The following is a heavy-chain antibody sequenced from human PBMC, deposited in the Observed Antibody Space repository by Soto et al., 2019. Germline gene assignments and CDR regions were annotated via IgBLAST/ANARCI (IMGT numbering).Heavy chain of an antibody. CDR1: VGSISISSYY. D-gene: IGHD6-6*01. J-gene: IGHJ4*02. V-gene: IGHV4-39*01. CDR2: IYYSGST. CDR3: ARHRQAARPPDY. Sequence: PSETLSVTCTFSVGSISISSYYWGWIRQPPGKGLERIGSIYYSGSTYYNPSLKRLVTISVETSKNQLSLKLSSVTAADTAVYYCARHRQAARPPDYWGQGTLVTVSS.